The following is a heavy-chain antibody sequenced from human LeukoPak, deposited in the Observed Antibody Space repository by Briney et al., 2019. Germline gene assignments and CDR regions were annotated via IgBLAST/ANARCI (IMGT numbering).Heavy chain of an antibody. CDR3: ARHRCSNCGDYFDY. D-gene: IGHD4-17*01. Sequence: GGSLRLSCVASGFSFSNYWMSWVRQAAGKGLEWVATIKDDGSEKYSVQGRFTISRDNAKNSLYLQVDSLRAEDTAVYYCARHRCSNCGDYFDYWGQGTLVTVSS. CDR2: IKDDGSEK. CDR1: GFSFSNYW. J-gene: IGHJ4*02. V-gene: IGHV3-7*03.